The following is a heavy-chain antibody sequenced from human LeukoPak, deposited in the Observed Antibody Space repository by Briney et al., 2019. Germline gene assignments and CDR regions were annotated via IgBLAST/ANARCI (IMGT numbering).Heavy chain of an antibody. CDR2: MNRDGSEK. V-gene: IGHV3-7*03. D-gene: IGHD3-3*01. CDR1: GFTFSSYW. CDR3: AKERGGYDFWSGQLDY. J-gene: IGHJ4*02. Sequence: GGSLRLSCAASGFTFSSYWMSWVRQAPGKGLEWVANMNRDGSEKNYVDSIKGRFTISRDNAQNSLYLQMNSLRAEDTALYYCAKERGGYDFWSGQLDYWGPGTLVTVSS.